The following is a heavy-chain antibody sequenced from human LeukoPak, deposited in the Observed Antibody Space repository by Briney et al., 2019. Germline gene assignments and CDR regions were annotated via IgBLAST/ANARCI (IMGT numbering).Heavy chain of an antibody. CDR2: ITHNGGT. J-gene: IGHJ6*03. D-gene: IGHD1-26*01. V-gene: IGHV4-34*01. Sequence: SETLSLTCAVFGGSFRGYFWGWVRQTPGKGLEWLGGITHNGGTNYMPSLSGRVSVFQDVSKNQFSLKLSSVTAADTGVYYCARGNSGSHWGDHYFYMDVWGKGTTVIVSS. CDR3: ARGNSGSHWGDHYFYMDV. CDR1: GGSFRGYF.